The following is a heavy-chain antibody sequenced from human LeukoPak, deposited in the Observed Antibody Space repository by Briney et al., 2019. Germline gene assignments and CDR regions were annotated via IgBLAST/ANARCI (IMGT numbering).Heavy chain of an antibody. CDR2: MNPNSGNT. J-gene: IGHJ4*02. Sequence: ASVKVSCKASGYTFTSYDINWVRQATGQGLEWMGWMNPNSGNTGYAQKFQGRVTMTRNTSISTAYMELSSLRSEDTAVCYCARRRSYYYDSSGYYYSDYWGQGTLVTVSS. CDR1: GYTFTSYD. V-gene: IGHV1-8*01. D-gene: IGHD3-22*01. CDR3: ARRRSYYYDSSGYYYSDY.